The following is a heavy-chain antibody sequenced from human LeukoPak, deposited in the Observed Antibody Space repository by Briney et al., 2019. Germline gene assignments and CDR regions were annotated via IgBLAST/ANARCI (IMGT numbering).Heavy chain of an antibody. CDR3: ARESPREIPFDY. CDR1: GYTFTSYY. CDR2: INPSGGST. Sequence: ASVKVSCKASGYTFTSYYMHWVRQAPGQGLEWMGIINPSGGSTSYAQKFQGRVTMTRDTSTSTVYMELSILRSEDTAVYYCARESPREIPFDYWGQGTLVTVSS. V-gene: IGHV1-46*01. J-gene: IGHJ4*02.